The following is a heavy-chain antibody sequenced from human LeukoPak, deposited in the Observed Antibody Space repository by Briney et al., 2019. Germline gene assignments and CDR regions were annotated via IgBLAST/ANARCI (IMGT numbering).Heavy chain of an antibody. D-gene: IGHD3-10*01. J-gene: IGHJ5*02. Sequence: GGSLRLSCAASGFTFSDYYMSWIRQAPGKGLEWVSYISSSGTTIYYADSVKGRFTTSRDNAKNSLYLQMNSLRAEDTAVYYCARVLRGAGANWFDPWGQGTLVTVSS. CDR2: ISSSGTTI. V-gene: IGHV3-11*01. CDR3: ARVLRGAGANWFDP. CDR1: GFTFSDYY.